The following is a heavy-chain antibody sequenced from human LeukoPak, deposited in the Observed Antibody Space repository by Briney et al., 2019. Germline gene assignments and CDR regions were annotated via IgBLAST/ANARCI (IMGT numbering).Heavy chain of an antibody. J-gene: IGHJ4*02. V-gene: IGHV1-69*01. D-gene: IGHD1-14*01. CDR1: GGTFSNYA. CDR3: ARGVGGIPLSY. CDR2: ISPIFGTA. Sequence: SVKVSCKASGGTFSNYAISWVRQAPGQRLEWMGGISPIFGTADYAQKFQGRVTITADESTSTAYMELSSLRSEDTAVYYCARGVGGIPLSYWGQGTLVTVSS.